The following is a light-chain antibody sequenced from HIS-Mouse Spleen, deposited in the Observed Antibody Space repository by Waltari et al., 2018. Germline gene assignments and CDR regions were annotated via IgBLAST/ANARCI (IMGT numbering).Light chain of an antibody. CDR2: NDS. V-gene: IGLV3-25*03. CDR1: ALPKQY. J-gene: IGLJ3*02. CDR3: QSADSSGTYWV. Sequence: SYELTQPPSVSVSPGQTARITCSGDALPKQYAYWYQQKPGQAPVLVIYNDSERPSGVPERFAGYSSGTPVPLTISGVQAEDEADYYCQSADSSGTYWVFGGGTKLTVL.